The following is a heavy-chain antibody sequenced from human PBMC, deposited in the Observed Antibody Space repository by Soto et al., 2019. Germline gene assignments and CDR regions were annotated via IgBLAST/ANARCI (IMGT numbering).Heavy chain of an antibody. CDR1: GGSISSGGYS. Sequence: QLQLQESGSGLVRPSQTLSLTCAVSGGSISSGGYSWNWIRQPPGKGLEWIGYIYHSGSTPYNPSPKSRVXXXVXXSKNQFSLKLSSVTAADTAVYYCARDQLEGNWFDPWGQGTLVTVSS. CDR2: IYHSGST. V-gene: IGHV4-30-2*01. CDR3: ARDQLEGNWFDP. J-gene: IGHJ5*02. D-gene: IGHD1-1*01.